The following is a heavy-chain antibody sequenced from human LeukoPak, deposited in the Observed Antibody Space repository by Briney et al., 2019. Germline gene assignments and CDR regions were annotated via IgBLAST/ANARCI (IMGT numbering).Heavy chain of an antibody. CDR3: AFRYCTGGSCPFPFDY. CDR1: ENIFNRYD. Sequence: ASVKVSCKAPENIFNRYDINWVRQATGQGLEWMGWTNPNSGNTGYAHKFQGRVTMTRTPSTSTAYMELSSLRSEDTAVYYCAFRYCTGGSCPFPFDYWGQGTLITVSS. D-gene: IGHD2-15*01. CDR2: TNPNSGNT. V-gene: IGHV1-8*01. J-gene: IGHJ4*02.